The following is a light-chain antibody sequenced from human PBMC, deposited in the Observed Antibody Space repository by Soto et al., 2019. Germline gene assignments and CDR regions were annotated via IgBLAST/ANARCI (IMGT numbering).Light chain of an antibody. CDR2: GES. V-gene: IGKV3D-15*01. Sequence: ESVLTQSPVTLSLSPGETATRSGRAGESVSNNLAWYQQKPGQGPRLLLYGESTRATSIPVRVSGSGSGTELTLIISSLQSEDFAVYDCQQYNNWPLFTFGGGTKVDIK. CDR3: QQYNNWPLFT. J-gene: IGKJ4*01. CDR1: ESVSNN.